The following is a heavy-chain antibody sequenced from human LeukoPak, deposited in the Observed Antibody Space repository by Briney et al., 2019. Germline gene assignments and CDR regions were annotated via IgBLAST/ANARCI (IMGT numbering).Heavy chain of an antibody. J-gene: IGHJ5*02. D-gene: IGHD3-3*01. CDR2: VYTSGNT. CDR3: ARDNTIFGVVIGWFDP. Sequence: SETLSLTCTVSGGSISSGNFYWSWIRQPAGKGLEWIGHVYTSGNTNYNPSLKSRVTISVDTSKNQFSLKLSSVTAADTAVYYCARDNTIFGVVIGWFDPWGQGTLVTVSS. V-gene: IGHV4-61*09. CDR1: GGSISSGNFY.